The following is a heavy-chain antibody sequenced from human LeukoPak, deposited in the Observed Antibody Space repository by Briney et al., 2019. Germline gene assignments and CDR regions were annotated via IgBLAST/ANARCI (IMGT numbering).Heavy chain of an antibody. CDR2: INPNSGGT. CDR1: GYTFTGYY. J-gene: IGHJ5*02. Sequence: ASVKVSCKASGYTFTGYYMRWVRQAPGQGLEWMGWINPNSGGTNYAQKFQGRVTMTRDTSISTAYMELSRLRSDDTAVYYCARGPAAAGTKDWFDPWGQGTLVTVSS. CDR3: ARGPAAAGTKDWFDP. D-gene: IGHD6-13*01. V-gene: IGHV1-2*02.